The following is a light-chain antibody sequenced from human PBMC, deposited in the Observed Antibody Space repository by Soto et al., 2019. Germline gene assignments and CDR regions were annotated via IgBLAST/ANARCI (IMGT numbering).Light chain of an antibody. CDR1: QSVSSY. CDR3: QQRSNWPST. CDR2: GAS. Sequence: EVVLTQSPGTLSLSPGERATLSCRASQSVSSYLAWYQQKPGQAPRLLIFGASSRATGIPDRFSGSGSGTDFTLTISSLEPEDFAVYYCQQRSNWPSTFGQGTRLEIK. V-gene: IGKV3-11*01. J-gene: IGKJ5*01.